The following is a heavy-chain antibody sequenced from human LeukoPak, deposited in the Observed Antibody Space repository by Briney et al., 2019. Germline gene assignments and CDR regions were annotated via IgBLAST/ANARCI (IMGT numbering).Heavy chain of an antibody. CDR1: GFTFSSYA. V-gene: IGHV3-23*01. Sequence: PGGSLSLSCAASGFTFSSYAMSWVRQAPGEGLEWVSAISGSGGSTYYADSVKGRFTISRDNSKNTLYLQMNSLRAEDTAVYYCAKDRPYYYDSSGYPAPTHFDYWGQGTLVTVSS. CDR3: AKDRPYYYDSSGYPAPTHFDY. J-gene: IGHJ4*02. CDR2: ISGSGGST. D-gene: IGHD3-22*01.